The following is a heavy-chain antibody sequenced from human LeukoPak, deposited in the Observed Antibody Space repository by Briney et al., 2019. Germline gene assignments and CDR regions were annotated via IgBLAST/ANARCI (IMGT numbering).Heavy chain of an antibody. J-gene: IGHJ4*02. D-gene: IGHD3-22*01. V-gene: IGHV4-59*01. Sequence: SETLSLTCTVSGGSISSYYWSWIRQPPGKGLEWIGYIYYSGSTNYNPSLKSRVTISVDTSKNQFSLKLSSVTAADTAVYYCAKVSSPYRYYDSSALFDSWGQGPLVTVSS. CDR3: AKVSSPYRYYDSSALFDS. CDR2: IYYSGST. CDR1: GGSISSYY.